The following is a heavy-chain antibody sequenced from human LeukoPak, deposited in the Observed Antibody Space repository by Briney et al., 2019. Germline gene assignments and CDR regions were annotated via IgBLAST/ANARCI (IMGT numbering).Heavy chain of an antibody. CDR1: GYTFTSYY. CDR2: INPSGGST. D-gene: IGHD1-26*01. CDR3: ATDSGSYNY. Sequence: ASVKVSCKASGYTFTSYYMHWVRQAPGQGLEWMGIINPSGGSTSHAQKFQGRVTMTEDTSTDTAYMELSSLRSEDTAVYYCATDSGSYNYWGQGTLVTVSS. J-gene: IGHJ4*02. V-gene: IGHV1-46*01.